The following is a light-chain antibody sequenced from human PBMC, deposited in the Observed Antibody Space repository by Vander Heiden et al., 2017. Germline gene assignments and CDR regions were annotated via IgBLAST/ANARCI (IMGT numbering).Light chain of an antibody. J-gene: IGKJ4*01. Sequence: DIVLTQSPGTLSLSPGERATLPCRASQRVWRTYLAWYQQKPGQAARLLIYGASTRATGIPDRFSGSGSGTDFSLTISRLEPEDFAVYYCQQYSSSPLTFGGGTKVEI. CDR2: GAS. CDR1: QRVWRTY. CDR3: QQYSSSPLT. V-gene: IGKV3-20*01.